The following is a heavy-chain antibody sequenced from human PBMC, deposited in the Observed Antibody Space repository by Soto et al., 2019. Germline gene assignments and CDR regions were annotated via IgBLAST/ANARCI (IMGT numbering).Heavy chain of an antibody. CDR1: GFTFSSYA. J-gene: IGHJ4*02. Sequence: EVQLLESGGGLVQPGGSLSLSCAASGFTFSSYAISWVRQAPGKGLEWVSAIIGNGGSTYYAEPVKGRLTISRDNSKNTRYLQMNSLRAEETAVYYCAKVQQLWGIFDYWGQGTLVTVSS. CDR2: IIGNGGST. CDR3: AKVQQLWGIFDY. D-gene: IGHD5-18*01. V-gene: IGHV3-23*01.